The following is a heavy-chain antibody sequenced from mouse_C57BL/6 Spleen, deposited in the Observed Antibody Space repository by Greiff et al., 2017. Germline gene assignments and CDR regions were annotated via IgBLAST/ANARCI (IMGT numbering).Heavy chain of an antibody. CDR3: ALIYYGNYDAMDY. CDR2: IDPSDSET. V-gene: IGHV1-52*01. Sequence: QVHVKQSGAELVRPGSSVKLSCKASGYTFTSYWMHWVKQRPIQGLEWIGNIDPSDSETHYNQKFKDKATLTVDKSSSTAYMQLSSLTSEDSAVYYCALIYYGNYDAMDYWGQGTSVTVSS. D-gene: IGHD2-1*01. CDR1: GYTFTSYW. J-gene: IGHJ4*01.